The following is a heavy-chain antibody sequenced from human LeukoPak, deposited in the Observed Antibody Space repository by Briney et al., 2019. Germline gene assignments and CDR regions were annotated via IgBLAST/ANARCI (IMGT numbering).Heavy chain of an antibody. CDR2: ISNDNGIT. V-gene: IGHV1-18*01. Sequence: ASVKVSCKTSGYSFPTYSISWVRQAPGQGLEWMGWISNDNGITNYAPQFQGRVTLDTETYTSTAYMELRNLRSDDTAVYYCARGGFDYYGTGRAFDVWGQGTLVTVSS. D-gene: IGHD3-10*01. CDR1: GYSFPTYS. J-gene: IGHJ4*02. CDR3: ARGGFDYYGTGRAFDV.